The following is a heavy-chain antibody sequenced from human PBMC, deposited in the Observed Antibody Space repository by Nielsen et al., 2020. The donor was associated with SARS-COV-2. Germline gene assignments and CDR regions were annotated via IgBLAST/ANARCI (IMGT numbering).Heavy chain of an antibody. J-gene: IGHJ6*03. D-gene: IGHD1-1*01. CDR1: GYTLTGLS. CDR3: ARAQGSQLYYYYYMDV. Sequence: ASVKVSCKVSGYTLTGLSMHWVRQAPGKGLEWMGGFDPEDGETIYAQKFQGRVTMTEDTSTDTAYMELSSLRSEDTAVYYCARAQGSQLYYYYYMDVWGKGTTVTVSS. V-gene: IGHV1-24*01. CDR2: FDPEDGET.